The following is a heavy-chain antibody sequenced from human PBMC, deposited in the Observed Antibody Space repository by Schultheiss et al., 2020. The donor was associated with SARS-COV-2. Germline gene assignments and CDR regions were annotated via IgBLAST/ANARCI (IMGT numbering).Heavy chain of an antibody. CDR2: INRDGSTT. V-gene: IGHV3-74*01. CDR1: GFTFTSYA. Sequence: GESLKISCAASGFTFTSYAMSWVRQAPGKGLVWFSRINRDGSTTNYADSVKGRFTVSRDNAKNTLYLQMNSLRAEDTAVYYCAARIIEVPGAFGSWGQGTLVTVSS. CDR3: AARIIEVPGAFGS. D-gene: IGHD2-2*01. J-gene: IGHJ4*02.